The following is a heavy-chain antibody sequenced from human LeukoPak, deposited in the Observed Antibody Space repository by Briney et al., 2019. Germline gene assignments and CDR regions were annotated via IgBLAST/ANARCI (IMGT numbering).Heavy chain of an antibody. Sequence: GASVKVSCKASGYTFTSYAISWVRQAPGQGLEWMGIINPSGGITNCAQKFQGRVTMTRDMSTSTVYMELSSLRSEDTAVYYCARVSVGATMLAYFDYWGQGTLVTVSS. CDR2: INPSGGIT. D-gene: IGHD1-26*01. V-gene: IGHV1-46*01. J-gene: IGHJ4*02. CDR1: GYTFTSYA. CDR3: ARVSVGATMLAYFDY.